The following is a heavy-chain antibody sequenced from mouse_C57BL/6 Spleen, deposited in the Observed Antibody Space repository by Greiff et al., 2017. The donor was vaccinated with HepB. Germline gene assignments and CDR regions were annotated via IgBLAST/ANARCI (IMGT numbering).Heavy chain of an antibody. CDR3: ARWGTTVVATRYFDV. V-gene: IGHV1-64*01. D-gene: IGHD1-1*01. CDR1: GYTFTSYW. J-gene: IGHJ1*03. Sequence: QVQLQQPGAELVKPGASVKLSCKASGYTFTSYWMHWVKQRPGQGLEWIGMIHPNSGSTNYNEKFKSKATLTVDKSSSTAYMQLSSLTSEDSSVYYCARWGTTVVATRYFDVWGTGTTVTVSS. CDR2: IHPNSGST.